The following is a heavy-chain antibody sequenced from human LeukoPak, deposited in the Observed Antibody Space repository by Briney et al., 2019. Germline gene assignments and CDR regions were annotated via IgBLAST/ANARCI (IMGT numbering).Heavy chain of an antibody. V-gene: IGHV4-34*01. D-gene: IGHD3-10*01. CDR2: INHSGST. Sequence: PSETLSLTCAVYGGSFSGYYWSWIRQPPGKGLEWIGEINHSGSTNYNPSLKSRVTTSVDTSKNQFSLKLSSVTAADTAVYYCARGFSYYGSGRIDYWGQGTLVSVSS. J-gene: IGHJ4*02. CDR3: ARGFSYYGSGRIDY. CDR1: GGSFSGYY.